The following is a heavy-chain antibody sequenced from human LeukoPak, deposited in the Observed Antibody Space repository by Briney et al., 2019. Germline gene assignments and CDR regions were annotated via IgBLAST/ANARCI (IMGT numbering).Heavy chain of an antibody. J-gene: IGHJ4*02. CDR1: GYTFTGYY. Sequence: ASVKVSCKASGYTFTGYYMHWVRQAPGQGLEWMGWINPNSGGTNYAQKFRGRVTMTRDTSISTAYMELSRLRSDDTAVYYCARVGVGYYDSSGYFDYWGQGTLVTVSS. D-gene: IGHD3-22*01. CDR3: ARVGVGYYDSSGYFDY. V-gene: IGHV1-2*02. CDR2: INPNSGGT.